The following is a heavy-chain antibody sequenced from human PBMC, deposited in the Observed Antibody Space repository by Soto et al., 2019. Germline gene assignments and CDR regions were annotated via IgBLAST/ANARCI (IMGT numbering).Heavy chain of an antibody. V-gene: IGHV3-7*03. CDR3: ARDLRGYSYRMGGAFDY. J-gene: IGHJ4*02. CDR1: GFTFSSYW. D-gene: IGHD5-18*01. CDR2: IKQDGSEK. Sequence: LRLSCAASGFTFSSYWRSWVRQAPGKGLEWVANIKQDGSEKYYVDSVKGRFTISRDNAKNSLYLQMNSLRAEDTAVYYCARDLRGYSYRMGGAFDYWGQGTLVTVSS.